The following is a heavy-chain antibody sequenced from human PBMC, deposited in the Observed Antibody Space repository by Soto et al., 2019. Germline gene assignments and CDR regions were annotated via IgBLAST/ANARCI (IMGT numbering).Heavy chain of an antibody. J-gene: IGHJ6*04. CDR3: ARSAGVRVRGVMRYYGMDV. CDR1: GGSFSGYY. V-gene: IGHV4-34*01. D-gene: IGHD3-10*01. CDR2: INHSGST. Sequence: PSETLSLTCAVYGGSFSGYYWSWIRQPPGKGLEWIGEINHSGSTNYNPSLKSRVTISVDTSKNQFSLKLSSVTAADTAVYYCARSAGVRVRGVMRYYGMDVWGKGTTVTVSS.